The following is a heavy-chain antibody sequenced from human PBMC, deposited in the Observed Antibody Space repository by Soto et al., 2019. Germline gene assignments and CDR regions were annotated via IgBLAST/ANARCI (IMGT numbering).Heavy chain of an antibody. V-gene: IGHV3-21*01. CDR2: ITHSGTYV. Sequence: DVQLVESGGGLVRPGGSLRLSCTASGFTFSEYSMSWVRQAPGKGLEWVSSITHSGTYVYYADSVKGRFTISRDSASNSLFLQMTSLRAEDTAVYHCARARGNDWYSGYWGQGTLVTVSS. J-gene: IGHJ4*02. CDR3: ARARGNDWYSGY. CDR1: GFTFSEYS. D-gene: IGHD5-12*01.